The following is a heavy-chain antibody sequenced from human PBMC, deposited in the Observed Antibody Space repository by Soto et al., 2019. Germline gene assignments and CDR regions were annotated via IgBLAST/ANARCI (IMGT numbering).Heavy chain of an antibody. J-gene: IGHJ4*02. CDR3: ARHLKGLLDY. V-gene: IGHV4-34*01. CDR1: RPASKRYP. CDR2: INHSGST. Sequence: PSETPDLTLAVSRPASKRYPSSWIRQPPGKGLEWIGEINHSGSTNYNPSLKSRVTISVDTSKNQFSLKLSSVTAADTAVYYCARHLKGLLDYWGQGTLVTGSS.